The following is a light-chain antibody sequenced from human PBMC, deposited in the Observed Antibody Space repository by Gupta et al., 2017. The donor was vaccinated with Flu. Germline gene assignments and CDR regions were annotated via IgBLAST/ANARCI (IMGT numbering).Light chain of an antibody. Sequence: QSPLTRRASVSGSPGQSVTISSTGTSSDVGSYNLVSWYQQHPGKAPKLMIYEGSKRPAGVSNRFSGSKAGNTASLTIAGLQAEDEADYYCCSYAGSRYVFGTGTKVTVL. CDR2: EGS. CDR3: CSYAGSRYV. J-gene: IGLJ1*01. V-gene: IGLV2-23*01. CDR1: SSDVGSYNL.